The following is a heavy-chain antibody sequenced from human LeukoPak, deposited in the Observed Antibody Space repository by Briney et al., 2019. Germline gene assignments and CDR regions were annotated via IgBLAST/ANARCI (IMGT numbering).Heavy chain of an antibody. CDR1: GYTFTGYY. D-gene: IGHD3-3*01. J-gene: IGHJ5*02. CDR3: AREPYDFWSGYTNNWFDP. CDR2: INPNSGGT. Sequence: ASVKASFKASGYTFTGYYMHWVRQAPGQGLEWMGWINPNSGGTNYAQKFQGWVTMTRDTSISTAYMELSRLRSDDTAVYYCAREPYDFWSGYTNNWFDPWGQGTLVTVSS. V-gene: IGHV1-2*04.